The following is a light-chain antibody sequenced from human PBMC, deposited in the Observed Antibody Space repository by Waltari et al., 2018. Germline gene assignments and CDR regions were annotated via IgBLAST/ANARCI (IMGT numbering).Light chain of an antibody. V-gene: IGLV1-47*01. CDR2: RTD. Sequence: QSVLTQPASASGTPGQRVTIPCSGSRSNIVVSYVCWYQHLPGPAPKLLIYRTDQRPSGVPDRFSGSKSGTSASLAISGLRSEDEADYYCAAWDDSLSGPWVFGGGTKVTVL. CDR3: AAWDDSLSGPWV. CDR1: RSNIVVSY. J-gene: IGLJ3*02.